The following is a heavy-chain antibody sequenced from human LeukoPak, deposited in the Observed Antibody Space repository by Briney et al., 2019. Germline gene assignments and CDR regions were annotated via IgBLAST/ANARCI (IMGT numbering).Heavy chain of an antibody. Sequence: GGSLRLSCAASGVRFSEYWMHWVRQAPGKGPEWLSRISKDGSDVVYADSAKGRFTASRDNAKKTVYLQVTNLRHEDTAVYFCTRGGYSGSSYRFSWGQGTLVTVAS. CDR1: GVRFSEYW. V-gene: IGHV3-74*01. J-gene: IGHJ4*02. CDR2: ISKDGSDV. CDR3: TRGGYSGSSYRFS. D-gene: IGHD6-25*01.